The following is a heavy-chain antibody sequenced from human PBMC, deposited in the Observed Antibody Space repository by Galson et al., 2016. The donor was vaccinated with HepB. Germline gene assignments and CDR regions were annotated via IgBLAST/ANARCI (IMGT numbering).Heavy chain of an antibody. CDR3: ATFDFVGVTADSFLAGYYGMNV. V-gene: IGHV3-53*04. CDR1: GFTVSNNY. Sequence: SLRLSCAASGFTVSNNYMTWVRQAPGRGLEWVSLTYSDETTYYADSVKGRFTISRNNSKSTLFLQMNSLRPEDTAVYYCATFDFVGVTADSFLAGYYGMNVWGQGTTVTVSS. D-gene: IGHD2-2*01. CDR2: TYSDETT. J-gene: IGHJ6*02.